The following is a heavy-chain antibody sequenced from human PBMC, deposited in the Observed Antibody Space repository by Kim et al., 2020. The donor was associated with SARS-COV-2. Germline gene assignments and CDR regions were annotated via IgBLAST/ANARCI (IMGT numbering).Heavy chain of an antibody. J-gene: IGHJ3*02. CDR1: GGTFSSYA. D-gene: IGHD2-15*01. CDR2: IIPIFGTA. Sequence: SVKVSCKASGGTFSSYAISWVRQAPGQGLEWMGGIIPIFGTANYAQKFQGRVTITADESTSTAYMELSSLRSEDTAVYYCARGCSGGSCYSFCGPVVHGCLAFDIWGQGTMVTVSS. V-gene: IGHV1-69*13. CDR3: ARGCSGGSCYSFCGPVVHGCLAFDI.